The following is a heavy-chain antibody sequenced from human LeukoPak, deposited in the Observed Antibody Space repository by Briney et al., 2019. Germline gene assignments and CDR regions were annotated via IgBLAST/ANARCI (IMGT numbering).Heavy chain of an antibody. J-gene: IGHJ6*02. Sequence: SGTLSLTCAVSVGSINSGNWWSWVRQSPGKGLEWIGEIYHNGTPNYNPSLKSRVTISADTFKNHFSLKMTSVTAADTAVYYCATAPILRGEGGEHYKYGMDVWGQGTTVTVSS. V-gene: IGHV4-4*02. CDR3: ATAPILRGEGGEHYKYGMDV. CDR2: IYHNGTP. D-gene: IGHD2-2*02. CDR1: VGSINSGNW.